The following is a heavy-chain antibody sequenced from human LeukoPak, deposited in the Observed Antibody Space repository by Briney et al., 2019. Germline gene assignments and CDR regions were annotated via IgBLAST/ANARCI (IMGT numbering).Heavy chain of an antibody. J-gene: IGHJ3*02. V-gene: IGHV3-21*01. D-gene: IGHD1-26*01. Sequence: PRRSLRLSCAASGLSLRRYSMNWVRPAPGKGLEWVSSISGCSSYIYYADPVTGRFTISRDNAKNALFVQLNSLRAEDTAVYYCARVIHSVGAPILGDAFDIWGQGTMVTVSS. CDR2: ISGCSSYI. CDR3: ARVIHSVGAPILGDAFDI. CDR1: GLSLRRYS.